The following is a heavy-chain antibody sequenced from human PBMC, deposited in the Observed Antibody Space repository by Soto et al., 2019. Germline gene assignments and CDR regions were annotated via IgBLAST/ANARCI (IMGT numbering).Heavy chain of an antibody. CDR2: ISTSASSTYYA. V-gene: IGHV3-23*01. D-gene: IGHD1-7*01. Sequence: EVQLLESGGGLVQPGGSLRLSCAASGFTFSSYAMSWVRQAPGKGLEWVSAISTSASSTYYAYYADSVKGRFTISRDNARNTLYRQMNSLRAEDTAVYYCAKGGTGATGYLDYWGQGTLVTVSS. J-gene: IGHJ4*02. CDR1: GFTFSSYA. CDR3: AKGGTGATGYLDY.